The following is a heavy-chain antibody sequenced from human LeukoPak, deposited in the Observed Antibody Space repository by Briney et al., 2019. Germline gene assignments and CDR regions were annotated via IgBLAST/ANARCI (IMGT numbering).Heavy chain of an antibody. V-gene: IGHV3-23*01. Sequence: GGSLRLSCAASGFTFSSYAMSWVRQAPGKGLEWVSAISGSGGSTYYADSVKGRFTISRDNSKNTLYLQMNSLRAEDTAVYYCARDSSSTSCYDYWGQGTLVTVSS. CDR3: ARDSSSTSCYDY. J-gene: IGHJ4*02. CDR1: GFTFSSYA. D-gene: IGHD2-2*01. CDR2: ISGSGGST.